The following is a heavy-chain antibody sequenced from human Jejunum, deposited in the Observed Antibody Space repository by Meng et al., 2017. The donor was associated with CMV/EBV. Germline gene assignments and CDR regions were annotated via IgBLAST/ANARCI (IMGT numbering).Heavy chain of an antibody. Sequence: TDSFMHWVRQAPGKGLEWMGFINVNTGGTKSAQKLQGRVTMTRDTSISTAYMDLSRLGTDDTAVYYCVREGYYCTTNNCYKSFDYWGQGTLVTVSS. V-gene: IGHV1-2*02. J-gene: IGHJ4*02. D-gene: IGHD2-2*02. CDR1: TDSF. CDR2: INVNTGGT. CDR3: VREGYYCTTNNCYKSFDY.